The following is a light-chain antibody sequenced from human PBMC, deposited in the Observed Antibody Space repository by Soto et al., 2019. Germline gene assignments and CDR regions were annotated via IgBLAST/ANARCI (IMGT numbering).Light chain of an antibody. CDR2: KAS. V-gene: IGKV1-5*03. J-gene: IGKJ2*01. Sequence: DIQMTQSPSTLSASVGDRVTITCRASQSISNWLAWYQQKPGKAPKLLIFKASNLESGVPSRFSGSGSGTEFTLTISSLQPDHFATYYCQQYKTYSHTFGQGTKLEIK. CDR3: QQYKTYSHT. CDR1: QSISNW.